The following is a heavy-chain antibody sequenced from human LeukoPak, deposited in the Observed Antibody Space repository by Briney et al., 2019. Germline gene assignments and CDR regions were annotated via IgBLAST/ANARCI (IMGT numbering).Heavy chain of an antibody. Sequence: QPGRSLRLSCAASGFTFSSYGMPWVRQAPGKGLEWVAVIWYDGSNKYYADSVKGRFTISRDNSKNTLYLQMNSLRAEDTAVYYCAGDAHATSYAFNYWGQGTLVTVSS. CDR3: AGDAHATSYAFNY. CDR2: IWYDGSNK. J-gene: IGHJ4*02. D-gene: IGHD5-24*01. CDR1: GFTFSSYG. V-gene: IGHV3-33*01.